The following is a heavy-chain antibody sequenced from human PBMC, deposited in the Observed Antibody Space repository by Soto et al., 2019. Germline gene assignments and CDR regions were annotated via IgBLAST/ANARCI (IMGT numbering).Heavy chain of an antibody. CDR3: ARERIAAAGDGMDV. J-gene: IGHJ6*02. CDR2: INAGNGNT. D-gene: IGHD6-13*01. CDR1: GYTFTSYA. V-gene: IGHV1-3*01. Sequence: ASVKGSFKASGYTFTSYAMLWVRQAPGQRLEWMGWINAGNGNTKYSQKFQGRVTITRDTSASTAYMELSSLRSEDTAVYYCARERIAAAGDGMDVSGQVTTVTVSS.